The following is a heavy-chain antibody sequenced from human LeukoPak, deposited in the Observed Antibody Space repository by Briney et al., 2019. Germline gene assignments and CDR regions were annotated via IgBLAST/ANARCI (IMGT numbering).Heavy chain of an antibody. CDR3: AKVADDYGDYDWFDP. CDR1: GFPFSSYA. CDR2: ISGSGGST. V-gene: IGHV3-23*01. J-gene: IGHJ5*02. D-gene: IGHD4-17*01. Sequence: GGSLRLSCAASGFPFSSYAMSWVRQAPGEGLEWVSAISGSGGSTYYADSVKGRFTISRDNSKNTLYLQMNGLRAEDTAVYYCAKVADDYGDYDWFDPWGQGTLVTVSS.